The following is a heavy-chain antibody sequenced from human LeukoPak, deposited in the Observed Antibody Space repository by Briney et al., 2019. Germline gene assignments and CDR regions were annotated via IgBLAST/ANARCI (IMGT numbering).Heavy chain of an antibody. Sequence: PGGSLRLSCAASGFTLDDYGMSWVRQAPGKGLEWVSGINWNGGSTGYADSVKGRFTISRDNAKNSLYLQMNSLRAEDTALYYCAREHTKYDILTGYGYWGQGTLVTVSS. V-gene: IGHV3-20*04. D-gene: IGHD3-9*01. J-gene: IGHJ4*02. CDR2: INWNGGST. CDR1: GFTLDDYG. CDR3: AREHTKYDILTGYGY.